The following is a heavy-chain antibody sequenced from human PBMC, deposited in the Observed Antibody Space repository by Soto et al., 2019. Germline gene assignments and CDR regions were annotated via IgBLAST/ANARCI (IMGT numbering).Heavy chain of an antibody. V-gene: IGHV4-39*01. CDR1: GGSISSSSYY. Sequence: QLQLQESGPGLVKPSETLSLTCTVSGGSISSSSYYWGWIRQPPGKGLEWIGSIYYSGSTYYNPSLKSRVTISVDTSKNQFSLKLSSVTAADTAVYYCARHERFLEEDWFDPWGQGTLVTVSS. CDR3: ARHERFLEEDWFDP. D-gene: IGHD3-3*01. CDR2: IYYSGST. J-gene: IGHJ5*02.